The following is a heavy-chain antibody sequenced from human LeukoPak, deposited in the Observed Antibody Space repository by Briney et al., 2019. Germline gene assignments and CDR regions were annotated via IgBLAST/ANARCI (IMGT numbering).Heavy chain of an antibody. D-gene: IGHD5-24*01. J-gene: IGHJ6*02. CDR1: GFTFSSYS. Sequence: PGGSLRLSCAASGFTFSSYSMNWVRQAPGKGLEWVSSISSSSSYKYYADSVKGRFSISRDNAKNSLHLQMNSLRAEDTAVYYCARDQVEMATITVYYYYGMDVWDQGTTVTVSS. CDR3: ARDQVEMATITVYYYYGMDV. V-gene: IGHV3-21*01. CDR2: ISSSSSYK.